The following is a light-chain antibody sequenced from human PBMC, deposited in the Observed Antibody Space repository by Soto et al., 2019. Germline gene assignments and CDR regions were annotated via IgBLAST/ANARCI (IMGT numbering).Light chain of an antibody. CDR2: DVS. CDR1: NSDVGSYDY. V-gene: IGLV2-14*03. Sequence: QSALTQPASVSGSPGQSLTISCTGTNSDVGSYDYVSWYLQHPGRAPQLIIYDVSYRPSGGSDRFSGSKSGNTASLTISGLQAGDESDYYCSSCTRSSTVFGGGTKLTVL. CDR3: SSCTRSSTV. J-gene: IGLJ2*01.